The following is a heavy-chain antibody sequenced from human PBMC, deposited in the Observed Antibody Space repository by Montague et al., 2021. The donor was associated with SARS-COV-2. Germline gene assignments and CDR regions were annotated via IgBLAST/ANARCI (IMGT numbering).Heavy chain of an antibody. V-gene: IGHV4-4*02. CDR1: GGSISSINW. J-gene: IGHJ2*01. CDR2: IYHSGST. Sequence: SETLSLTCVVSGGSISSINWWSWVRQPPGKGLEWIGEIYHSGSTNYNPSLKSRDIISVDKSKNQFSLKLSSVTAADTAVYYCAREFRTYGYGGQYWYFDLWGRGTLVTVSS. CDR3: AREFRTYGYGGQYWYFDL. D-gene: IGHD3-10*01.